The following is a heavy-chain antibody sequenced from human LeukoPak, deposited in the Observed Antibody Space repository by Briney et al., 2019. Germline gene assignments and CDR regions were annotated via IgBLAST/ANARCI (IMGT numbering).Heavy chain of an antibody. Sequence: GGSLRLSCAASGFTFSSYAMSWVRQAPGKGLEWVSAISGSGGSTYYADSVKGRFTISRDNSKNTLYLQMNSLRAEDTAVYYCARTNLDCKRGVCYDYWGQGTLVTVSS. V-gene: IGHV3-23*01. CDR2: ISGSGGST. J-gene: IGHJ4*02. CDR3: ARTNLDCKRGVCYDY. CDR1: GFTFSSYA. D-gene: IGHD2-8*01.